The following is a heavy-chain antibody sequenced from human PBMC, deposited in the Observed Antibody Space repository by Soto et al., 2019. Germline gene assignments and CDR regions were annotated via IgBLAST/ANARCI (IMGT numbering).Heavy chain of an antibody. D-gene: IGHD3-16*01. J-gene: IGHJ5*02. CDR1: GFIFDDYA. V-gene: IGHV3-9*01. Sequence: EVRLVESGGGLVQPGRSLRLSCAASGFIFDDYAMHWVRQAPGKGLEWVSGISWNSGKIVYVDSVKGRFTISRDNAKNSLHLQMNRLRVEDTAWYYCAKEGGTWGQGTLVTVSS. CDR2: ISWNSGKI. CDR3: AKEGGT.